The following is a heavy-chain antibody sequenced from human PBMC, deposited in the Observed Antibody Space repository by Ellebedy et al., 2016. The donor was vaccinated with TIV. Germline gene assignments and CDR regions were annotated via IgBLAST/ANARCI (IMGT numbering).Heavy chain of an antibody. CDR3: ASQYSSSWYVTYYYYGMDV. V-gene: IGHV4-39*07. Sequence: SETLSLXXTVSGGSISSSSYYWGWIRQPPGKGLEWIGSIYYSGSTYYNPSLKSRVTISVDTSKNQFSLKLSSVTAADTAVYYCASQYSSSWYVTYYYYGMDVWGQGTTVTVSS. D-gene: IGHD6-13*01. CDR2: IYYSGST. CDR1: GGSISSSSYY. J-gene: IGHJ6*02.